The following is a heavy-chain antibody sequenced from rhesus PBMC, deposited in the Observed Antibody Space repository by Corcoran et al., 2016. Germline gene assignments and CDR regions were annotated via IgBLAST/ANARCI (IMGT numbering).Heavy chain of an antibody. CDR2: ISGSSGST. CDR1: GGSIRSSNW. J-gene: IGHJ4*01. D-gene: IGHD6-13*01. CDR3: ARASLSWFPYDY. V-gene: IGHV4-65*01. Sequence: QVQLQESGPGLVKPSETLSLTCAVSGGSIRSSNWWSWIRQPPAKGLVWIGYISGSSGSTYYNPSLKSRVTISTDTSNNQFSLKLSSVTAADTAVYYCARASLSWFPYDYWGQGVLVTVSS.